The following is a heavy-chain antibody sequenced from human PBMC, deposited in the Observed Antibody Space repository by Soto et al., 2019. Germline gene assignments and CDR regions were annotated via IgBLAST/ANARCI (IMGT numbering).Heavy chain of an antibody. D-gene: IGHD2-2*02. CDR3: ARLGLGYCSSTSCYMVGWFDP. CDR2: IYYSGST. Sequence: ASETLSLTCTVSGGPISSGGYYWSWIRQHSGKGLEWIGYIYYSGSTYYNPSLKSRVTISVDTSKNQFSLKLSSVTAADTAVYYCARLGLGYCSSTSCYMVGWFDPWGQGTLVTVSS. J-gene: IGHJ5*02. V-gene: IGHV4-31*03. CDR1: GGPISSGGYY.